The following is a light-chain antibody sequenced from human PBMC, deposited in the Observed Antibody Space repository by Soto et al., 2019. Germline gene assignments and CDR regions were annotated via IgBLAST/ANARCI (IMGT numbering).Light chain of an antibody. CDR2: DTS. J-gene: IGKJ2*01. V-gene: IGKV3-11*01. CDR3: QHRSGWST. CDR1: QSITWS. Sequence: EIVLTQSPVTLSLSPGERATLSCRASQSITWSLAWYQQRPGQAPRLLIYDTSNMAPGISARFSGSGSGTDFTLTISSLEPEDFAVYYCQHRSGWSTFGQGTKLDIK.